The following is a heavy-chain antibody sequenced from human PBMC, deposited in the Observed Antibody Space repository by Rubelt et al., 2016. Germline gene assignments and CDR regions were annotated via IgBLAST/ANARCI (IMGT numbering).Heavy chain of an antibody. V-gene: IGHV3-48*01. Sequence: GRGLEWVSYISSSGSTIYYADSVKGRFTISRDNSKNTLDVQMSSLRPEDTAVYYCARGGLAARPGYYYGMDVWGQGTTVTVSS. J-gene: IGHJ6*01. CDR2: ISSSGSTI. D-gene: IGHD6-6*01. CDR3: ARGGLAARPGYYYGMDV.